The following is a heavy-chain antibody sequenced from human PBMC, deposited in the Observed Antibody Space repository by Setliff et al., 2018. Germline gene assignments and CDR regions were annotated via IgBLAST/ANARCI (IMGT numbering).Heavy chain of an antibody. J-gene: IGHJ5*02. CDR3: ARDNTLFGVVITGSWFDP. CDR2: ISSTGDDI. D-gene: IGHD3-3*01. Sequence: GGSLRLSCAASGFSLNSFRMTWIRQPPGKGLEWVSSISSTGDDIYYTDPVKGRFTISRDNAENSLYPQMNSLRVEDTAVYYCARDNTLFGVVITGSWFDPWGQGTLVTVSS. CDR1: GFSLNSFR. V-gene: IGHV3-21*01.